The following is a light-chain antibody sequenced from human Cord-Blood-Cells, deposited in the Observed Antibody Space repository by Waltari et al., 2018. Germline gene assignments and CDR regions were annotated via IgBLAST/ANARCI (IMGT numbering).Light chain of an antibody. J-gene: IGKJ2*01. CDR2: AAS. Sequence: DLHMTPSPSSLSSSLGHRVTITVRASQSNSSYLNWYQQKPGKAPKLLIYAASSLQSGVPSRFSGSGSGTDFTLTISSLQPEDFATYYCQQSYSTPYTFGQGTKLEIK. CDR3: QQSYSTPYT. V-gene: IGKV1-39*01. CDR1: QSNSSY.